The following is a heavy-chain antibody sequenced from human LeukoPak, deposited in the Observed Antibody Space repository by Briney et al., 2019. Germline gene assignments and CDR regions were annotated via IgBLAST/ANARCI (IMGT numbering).Heavy chain of an antibody. J-gene: IGHJ3*02. D-gene: IGHD6-13*01. V-gene: IGHV4-4*07. CDR2: IYTSGST. CDR3: ARVKGSGSSWSDAFDI. Sequence: SETLSLTCTVSGGSISSDYWSWIRQPAGKGLEWIGRIYTSGSTNYNPSLKSRVTMSVDTSKNQFSLKLSSVTAADTAVYYCARVKGSGSSWSDAFDIWGQGTMVTVSS. CDR1: GGSISSDY.